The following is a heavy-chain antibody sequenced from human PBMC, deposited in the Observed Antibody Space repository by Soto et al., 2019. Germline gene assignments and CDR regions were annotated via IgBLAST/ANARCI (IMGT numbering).Heavy chain of an antibody. CDR2: ISAYNGNT. J-gene: IGHJ6*02. V-gene: IGHV1-18*01. CDR1: GYTFASYA. Sequence: ASVKVSCKASGYTFASYAISWMRQAPGQGLEWMGWISAYNGNTNYAQKLQGRVTMTTDTSKNTLYLQMNSLRAEDTAVYYCARDPRIVVALVYGMDVWGQGTTVTVSS. D-gene: IGHD2-15*01. CDR3: ARDPRIVVALVYGMDV.